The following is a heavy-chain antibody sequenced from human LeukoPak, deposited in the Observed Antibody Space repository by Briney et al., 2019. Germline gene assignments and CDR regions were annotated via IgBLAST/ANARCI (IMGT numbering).Heavy chain of an antibody. CDR1: GYTFTDYY. J-gene: IGHJ6*02. CDR2: INPKSGGT. D-gene: IGHD6-19*01. V-gene: IGHV1-2*02. CDR3: ARAIAVNYGMDV. Sequence: ASVKVSCKASGYTFTDYYMYWVRQAPGQGLEWMGWINPKSGGTNYAQKFQGRVTMTRDTSISTAYIELSRLRSDDTAVYYCARAIAVNYGMDVWGQGTTVIVSS.